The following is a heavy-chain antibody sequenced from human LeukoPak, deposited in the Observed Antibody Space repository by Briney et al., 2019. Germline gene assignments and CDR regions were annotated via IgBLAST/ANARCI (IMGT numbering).Heavy chain of an antibody. J-gene: IGHJ4*02. CDR1: GFSLSSYW. CDR3: ANDIGSGWGGGYFDY. Sequence: GESLRLSCAASGFSLSSYWMSWVRQAPAKGLEWVSLISWDGGSTCYADSVKGRFTISRDNSKNSLYLQMNSLRAEDTALYYCANDIGSGWGGGYFDYWGQGTLVTVSS. V-gene: IGHV3-43D*03. D-gene: IGHD6-19*01. CDR2: ISWDGGST.